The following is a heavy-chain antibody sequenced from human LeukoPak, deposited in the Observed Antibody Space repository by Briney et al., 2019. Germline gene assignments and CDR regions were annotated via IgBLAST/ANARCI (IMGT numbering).Heavy chain of an antibody. CDR2: LRYSGTT. CDR1: VVSLSSSLYY. CDR3: ARGVRTGDYYYYFDF. D-gene: IGHD3-22*01. V-gene: IGHV4-39*01. J-gene: IGHJ4*02. Sequence: SETLSLTCIVSVVSLSSSLYYWGWIREPPGKGLERIWSLRYSGTTYYNPSPKSRVAIFPDTSKNQFSLKLSSVTAADTAFYFCARGVRTGDYYYYFDFWGQGTLVTVSS.